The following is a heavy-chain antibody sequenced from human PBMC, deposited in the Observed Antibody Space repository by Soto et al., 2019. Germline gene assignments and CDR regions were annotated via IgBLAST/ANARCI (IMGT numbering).Heavy chain of an antibody. Sequence: AXETLSLTCTVAGGSISSSNYYWGWIRQPPGKGLEWIGSIYYSGSTYYNPSLKSRVTISVDTSKNQFSLKLSSVTAADTAVYYCARRVAATPNWFDPWGQGPLVTVSS. D-gene: IGHD2-15*01. J-gene: IGHJ5*02. V-gene: IGHV4-39*01. CDR2: IYYSGST. CDR1: GGSISSSNYY. CDR3: ARRVAATPNWFDP.